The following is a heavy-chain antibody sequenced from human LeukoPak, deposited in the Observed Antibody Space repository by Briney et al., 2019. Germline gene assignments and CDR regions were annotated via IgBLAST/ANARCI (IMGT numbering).Heavy chain of an antibody. J-gene: IGHJ4*02. CDR2: ISDSGNTM. D-gene: IGHD7-27*01. CDR3: ARGTWGLDY. CDR1: GFTFGGHY. Sequence: PGGSLRLSCAASGFTFGGHYMTWIRQAPGKGLEWVSYISDSGNTMYYADSVKGRFTISRDNARNSLFLQMNSLRAEDTAVYYCARGTWGLDYWGQGTLVTVSS. V-gene: IGHV3-11*01.